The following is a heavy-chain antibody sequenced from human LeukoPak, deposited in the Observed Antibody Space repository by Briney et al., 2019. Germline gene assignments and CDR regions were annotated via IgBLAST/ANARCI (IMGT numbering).Heavy chain of an antibody. CDR1: GGSFSGYY. CDR3: ARAGTYDFWSGYYRRWFDP. D-gene: IGHD3-3*01. V-gene: IGHV4-34*01. J-gene: IGHJ5*02. Sequence: SETLSLTCAVYGGSFSGYYWSWIRQPPGKGLEWIGEINHSGSTNYNPSLKSQVTISVDTSKNQFSLKLSSVTAADTAVYYCARAGTYDFWSGYYRRWFDPWGQGTLVTVSS. CDR2: INHSGST.